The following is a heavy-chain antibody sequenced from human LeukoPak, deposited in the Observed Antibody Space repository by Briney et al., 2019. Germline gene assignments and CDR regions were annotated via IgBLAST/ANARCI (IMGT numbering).Heavy chain of an antibody. V-gene: IGHV1-8*03. CDR1: GYTFTSYA. Sequence: ASVKVSCKASGYTFTSYAINWVRQATGLGLEWMGWMNPNSGNTGYAQKFQGRVTITRNTSISTAYMELSSLRSEDTAVYYCASLIGGGYDEDAFDIWGQGTMVTVSS. J-gene: IGHJ3*02. CDR2: MNPNSGNT. D-gene: IGHD5-12*01. CDR3: ASLIGGGYDEDAFDI.